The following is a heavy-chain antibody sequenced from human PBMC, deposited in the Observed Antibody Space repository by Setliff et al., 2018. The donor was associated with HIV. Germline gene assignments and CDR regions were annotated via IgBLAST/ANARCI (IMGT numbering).Heavy chain of an antibody. D-gene: IGHD2-8*01. Sequence: SETLSLTCTVSGGLISSSGSYWGWIRQPPGKGLEWIGNIYSTGRTTYNPSLRSRVTISVDTSKNQFSLKLSSVTAADTAVYYCARDAPTVYANGWFDPWGQGTLVTVSS. J-gene: IGHJ5*02. CDR3: ARDAPTVYANGWFDP. V-gene: IGHV4-39*07. CDR2: IYSTGRT. CDR1: GGLISSSGSY.